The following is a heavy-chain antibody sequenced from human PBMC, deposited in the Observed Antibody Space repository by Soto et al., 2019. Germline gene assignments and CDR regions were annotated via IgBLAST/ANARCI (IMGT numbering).Heavy chain of an antibody. CDR2: ISDRGGT. V-gene: IGHV4-59*01. Sequence: QIHLQESGPGLVKPSETLSLTCTVSGISITSSYWNWIRQSPGKGLEWIGQISDRGGTNYNPPVESRVTISADTSNHQVSLTLTAVDGADTSVYFCARGRQWFGNWVQGTLVTVPS. CDR1: GISITSSY. J-gene: IGHJ5*02. CDR3: ARGRQWFGN.